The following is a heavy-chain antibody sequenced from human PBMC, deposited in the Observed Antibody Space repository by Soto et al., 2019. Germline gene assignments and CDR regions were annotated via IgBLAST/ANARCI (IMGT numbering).Heavy chain of an antibody. D-gene: IGHD7-27*01. CDR3: VKGRNWASGSDY. Sequence: PGGSLRLSCVGSGFTFSSYTLDWVRQAPGKGLEWVSYISSSSTKINYADAVKGRFTISRDNAKNLLYLQMSSLTVEDTAVYYCVKGRNWASGSDYRGQGTLVTVSS. V-gene: IGHV3-21*04. CDR1: GFTFSSYT. J-gene: IGHJ4*02. CDR2: ISSSSTKI.